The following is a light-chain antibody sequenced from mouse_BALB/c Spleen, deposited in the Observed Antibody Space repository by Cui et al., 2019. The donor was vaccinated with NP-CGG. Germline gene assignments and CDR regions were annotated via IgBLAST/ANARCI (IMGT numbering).Light chain of an antibody. V-gene: IGLV1*01. J-gene: IGLJ1*01. CDR3: ALWYSNHWV. CDR1: TGAVTTSNY. CDR2: GTN. Sequence: QAVVTQESALTTSPGETVKLTCRSSTGAVTTSNYANWVQEKPDHLFTGLIGGTNNRAPGAPARFSGSLIGDKAALTITGAQTEDEAIYFCALWYSNHWVFGGGTKLTVL.